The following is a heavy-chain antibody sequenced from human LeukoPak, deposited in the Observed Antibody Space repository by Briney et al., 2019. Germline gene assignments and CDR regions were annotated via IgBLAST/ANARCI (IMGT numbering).Heavy chain of an antibody. J-gene: IGHJ4*02. CDR2: IYYSGST. V-gene: IGHV4-59*01. CDR3: ARNRYRFGYNGLFYY. CDR1: GGSISSYY. Sequence: PSETLSLTCTVSGGSISSYYWSWIRQPPGKGLEWIGYIYYSGSTNYNPSLKSRVTISVDTSKNQFSLKLSSVTAADTAVYYRARNRYRFGYNGLFYYWGQGALVTVPS. D-gene: IGHD5-18*01.